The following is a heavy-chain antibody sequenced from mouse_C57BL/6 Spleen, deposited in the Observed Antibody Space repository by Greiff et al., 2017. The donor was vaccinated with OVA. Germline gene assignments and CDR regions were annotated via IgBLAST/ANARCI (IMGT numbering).Heavy chain of an antibody. CDR2: ISSGSSTI. CDR1: GFTFSDYG. V-gene: IGHV5-17*01. Sequence: EVKLVESGGGLVKPGGSLKLSCAASGFTFSDYGMHWVRQAPEKGLEWVAYISSGSSTIYYADTVKGRFTISRDNATNTLFLQMTSLRSEDTAMYYCARRDYYGSSYAMDYWGQGTSVTVSS. CDR3: ARRDYYGSSYAMDY. D-gene: IGHD1-1*01. J-gene: IGHJ4*01.